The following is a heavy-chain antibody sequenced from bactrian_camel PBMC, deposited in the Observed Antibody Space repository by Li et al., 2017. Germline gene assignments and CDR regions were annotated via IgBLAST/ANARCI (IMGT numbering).Heavy chain of an antibody. V-gene: IGHV3S53*01. D-gene: IGHD7*01. CDR2: IDRDGIT. J-gene: IGHJ4*01. Sequence: HVQLVESGGGSVQAGGSLTLSCEVSGHIYSTYCMAWFRQVPGKEREGVAGIDRDGITTYADSVKGRFTISRDNAKNTLYLQMDGLKPEDTAMYYCVADPSVFPVCQIGVMRMTYRGQGTQVTVS. CDR3: VADPSVFPVCQIGVMRMTY. CDR1: GHIYSTYC.